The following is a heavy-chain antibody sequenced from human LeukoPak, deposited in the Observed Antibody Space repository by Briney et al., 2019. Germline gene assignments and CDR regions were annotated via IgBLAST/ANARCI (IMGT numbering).Heavy chain of an antibody. CDR1: GFTFSSYA. J-gene: IGHJ4*02. CDR3: AKSSYYDASGYYREYYFDS. CDR2: ISGSGGST. V-gene: IGHV3-23*01. D-gene: IGHD3-22*01. Sequence: GGSLRLSCTASGFTFSSYAMSWVRQAPGKGLEWVSSISGSGGSTHYVDSVKGRFTISRDKTKNTLYLQMNSLRAEDTAVYYCAKSSYYDASGYYREYYFDSWGQGTLVTVSS.